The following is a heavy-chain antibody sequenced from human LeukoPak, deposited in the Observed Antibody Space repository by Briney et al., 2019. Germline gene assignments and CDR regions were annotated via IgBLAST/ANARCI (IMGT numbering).Heavy chain of an antibody. CDR1: GGSISSGGYY. CDR3: ARVGGSTTLFDY. Sequence: PSEPLSLTCTVSGGSISSGGYYWSWIRQHPGKGLEWIGYIYYSGSTYYNPSLKSRVTISVDTSKNQFSLKLSSVTAADTAVYYCARVGGSTTLFDYWGQGTLVTVAS. J-gene: IGHJ4*02. CDR2: IYYSGST. D-gene: IGHD2-2*01. V-gene: IGHV4-31*03.